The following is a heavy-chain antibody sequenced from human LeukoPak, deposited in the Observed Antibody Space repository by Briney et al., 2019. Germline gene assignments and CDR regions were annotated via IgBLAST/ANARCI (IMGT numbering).Heavy chain of an antibody. D-gene: IGHD3-22*01. CDR2: ISYDGSNK. CDR1: GFTFSSYG. V-gene: IGHV3-30*18. CDR3: AKNGPTMIYYFDY. Sequence: SGGSLRLSCAASGFTFSSYGMHWVRQAPGKGLEWVAVISYDGSNKYYADSVKGRFTISRDNSKNTLYLQMNSLRAEDTAVYYCAKNGPTMIYYFDYWGQGTLVTVSS. J-gene: IGHJ4*02.